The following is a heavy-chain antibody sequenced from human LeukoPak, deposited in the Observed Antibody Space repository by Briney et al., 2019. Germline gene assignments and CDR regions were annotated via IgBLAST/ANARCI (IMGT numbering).Heavy chain of an antibody. CDR3: AKETARPAGVFEY. Sequence: PGKSLRLSCAASGFTFSTYGMHWVRQAPGKGLEWVAVIWHDGNYKYYADSVRGRFTISRDNSKNTLYLQMNSLRAEDTAVYYCAKETARPAGVFEYWGQGTRVTVSS. D-gene: IGHD1-14*01. V-gene: IGHV3-33*06. J-gene: IGHJ4*02. CDR1: GFTFSTYG. CDR2: IWHDGNYK.